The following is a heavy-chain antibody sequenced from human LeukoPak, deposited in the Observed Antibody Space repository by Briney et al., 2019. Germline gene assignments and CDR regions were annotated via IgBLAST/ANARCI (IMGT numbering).Heavy chain of an antibody. Sequence: SQTLTLTCAISGDSVSSNSAAWAWNTQSPSIGLEWLGKTYYRSKWYNDYAVSVKSRIAVNPDTSKNQFSLQLNSVTPVDTAVYYCAREGYYFDYWGQGTLVTVSS. CDR1: GDSVSSNSAA. J-gene: IGHJ4*02. CDR2: TYYRSKWYN. V-gene: IGHV6-1*01. CDR3: AREGYYFDY.